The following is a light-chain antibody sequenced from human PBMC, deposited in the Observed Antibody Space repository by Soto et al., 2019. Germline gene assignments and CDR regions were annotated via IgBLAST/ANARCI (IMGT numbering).Light chain of an antibody. V-gene: IGKV4-1*01. CDR3: QQYYSTPPYT. CDR1: QSVLYSSNNKNY. Sequence: DIVVTQSPESLAVSLGERATINCKSSQSVLYSSNNKNYLAWYQQKSGQPPKLLIYWASTRESGVPDRFSGSGSGPDFTLTISSLQAEDVAVYYCQQYYSTPPYTFGQGTKLEIK. CDR2: WAS. J-gene: IGKJ2*01.